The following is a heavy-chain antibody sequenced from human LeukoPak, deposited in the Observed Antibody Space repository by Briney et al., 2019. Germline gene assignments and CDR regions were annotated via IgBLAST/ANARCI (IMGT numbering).Heavy chain of an antibody. V-gene: IGHV1-2*02. D-gene: IGHD5-12*01. CDR1: GYTFTAYY. CDR3: ARDCGYDSQRMNYFDY. CDR2: INANSGGT. Sequence: ASVKVSCKASGYTFTAYYMHWVRQAPGQGLEWMGWINANSGGTDYAQKFQGGVTMTRDTSTSTAYMELSSLRSDDTAVYYCARDCGYDSQRMNYFDYWGQGTPVTVSS. J-gene: IGHJ4*02.